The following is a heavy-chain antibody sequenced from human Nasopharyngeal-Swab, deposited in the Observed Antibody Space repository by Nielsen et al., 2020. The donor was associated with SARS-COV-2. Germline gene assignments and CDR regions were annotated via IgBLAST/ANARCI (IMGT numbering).Heavy chain of an antibody. Sequence: GGSLRLSCTASGFTFGDYAMSWFRQAPGKGLEWVGFIRSKAYGGTTEYAASVKGRFTISRDNAKNSLYLQMNSLRAEDTAVYYCARSLYYYYDSRGYSLWGQGTLVTVSS. J-gene: IGHJ4*02. CDR2: IRSKAYGGTT. D-gene: IGHD3-22*01. CDR1: GFTFGDYA. V-gene: IGHV3-49*03. CDR3: ARSLYYYYDSRGYSL.